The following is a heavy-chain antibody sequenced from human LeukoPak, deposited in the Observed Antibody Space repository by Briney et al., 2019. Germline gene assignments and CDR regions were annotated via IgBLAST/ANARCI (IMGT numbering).Heavy chain of an antibody. D-gene: IGHD1-1*01. CDR1: GFTFSSYW. CDR3: ARGGRNDSRSWFDP. Sequence: GGSLRLSCAASGFTFSSYWMHWVRQAPGKGLVWVSRINSDGSSTSYADSVKGRFTISRDNAKNSVYLEMNGLTKNDTAVYFCARGGRNDSRSWFDPWGQGTVVTVSS. J-gene: IGHJ5*02. CDR2: INSDGSST. V-gene: IGHV3-74*01.